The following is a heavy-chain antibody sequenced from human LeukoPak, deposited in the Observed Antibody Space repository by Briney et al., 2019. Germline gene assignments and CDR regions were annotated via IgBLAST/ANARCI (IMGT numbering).Heavy chain of an antibody. CDR3: VRDYNWCFDY. D-gene: IGHD1-1*01. J-gene: IGHJ4*02. CDR1: GFTFSSYS. CDR2: ISSDSSYI. Sequence: PGGSLRLSCAASGFTFSSYSMNWVRQTPGKGLEWVSAISSDSSYIYYADSMKGRFTISRDNAKNSLYLQMNSLRAEDTAVYYCVRDYNWCFDYWGQGTLVTVSS. V-gene: IGHV3-21*01.